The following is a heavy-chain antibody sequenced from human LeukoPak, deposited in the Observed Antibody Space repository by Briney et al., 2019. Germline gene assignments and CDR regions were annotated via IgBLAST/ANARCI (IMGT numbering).Heavy chain of an antibody. CDR1: GLTSRSYG. CDR2: IWYDGGNK. CDR3: ARDFAGGWQVHYYFDY. V-gene: IGHV3-33*01. Sequence: GGSLRPSCAASGLTSRSYGLHGVRKAPGRGRGGGAVIWYDGGNKYYGDSVKGRFTISRDNSKNTLYLQMNSLRAEDTAVYYCARDFAGGWQVHYYFDYWGQGTLVTVSS. D-gene: IGHD6-19*01. J-gene: IGHJ4*02.